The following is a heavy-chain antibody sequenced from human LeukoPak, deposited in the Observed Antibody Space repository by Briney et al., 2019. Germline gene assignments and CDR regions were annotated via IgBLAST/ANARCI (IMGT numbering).Heavy chain of an antibody. CDR1: GFTFSSYS. D-gene: IGHD6-19*01. CDR2: ISSSSSYI. V-gene: IGHV3-21*01. J-gene: IGHJ4*02. Sequence: GGSLRLSCAASGFTFSSYSMNWVRQAPGKGPEWVSSISSSSSYIYYADSVKGRFTISRDNAKNSLYLQMNSLRAEDTAVYYCARTGEWLENFDYWGQGTLVTVSS. CDR3: ARTGEWLENFDY.